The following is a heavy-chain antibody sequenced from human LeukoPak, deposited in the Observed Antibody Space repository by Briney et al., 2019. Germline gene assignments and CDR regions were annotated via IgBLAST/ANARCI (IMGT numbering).Heavy chain of an antibody. CDR1: VYSVSSGYY. CDR3: ARRTHSQTASTYYFDY. D-gene: IGHD1-14*01. V-gene: IGHV4-38-2*02. Sequence: SETLSLTCTVSVYSVSSGYYWGWIRQSPGKGLEWIGNIFHDGSTYYNPSLKSRVTISVDTSKNQFSLKLSSVTPADTAVYYCARRTHSQTASTYYFDYWGQGTLVTVSS. J-gene: IGHJ4*02. CDR2: IFHDGST.